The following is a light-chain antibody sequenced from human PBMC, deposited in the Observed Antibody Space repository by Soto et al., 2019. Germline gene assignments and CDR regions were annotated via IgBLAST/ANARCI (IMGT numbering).Light chain of an antibody. CDR1: SGHSSYA. V-gene: IGLV4-69*01. Sequence: QSVLTQSPSASASLGASVKLTCTLSSGHSSYAIAWHQQQPEKGPRYLMKLNSDGSPSKGDGIPDRFSGSSTGAERYPTISSLQSEDEADYYCQTWGTGIVVFGGGTKLTVL. J-gene: IGLJ2*01. CDR2: LNSDGSP. CDR3: QTWGTGIVV.